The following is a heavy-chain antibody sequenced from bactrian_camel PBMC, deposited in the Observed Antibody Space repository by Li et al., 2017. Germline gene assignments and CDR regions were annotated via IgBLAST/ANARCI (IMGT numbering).Heavy chain of an antibody. J-gene: IGHJ4*01. CDR3: VTGDAHLLAAT. CDR2: IKFAGGSA. D-gene: IGHD1*01. CDR1: GFAFSSYG. V-gene: IGHV3S40*01. Sequence: VQLVESGGGLVQPGGSLRLSCAASGFAFSSYGMMWVRQAPGKGLEWVSAIKFAGGSAYYADSVKGRFTISRDNAKNTVYLQMNSLKPEDTAVYYCVTGDAHLLAATGGQGTQVTVS.